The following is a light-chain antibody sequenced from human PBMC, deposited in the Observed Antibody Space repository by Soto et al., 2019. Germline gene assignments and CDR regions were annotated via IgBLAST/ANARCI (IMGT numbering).Light chain of an antibody. V-gene: IGKV3-20*01. Sequence: EIVLTQSPGTLSLSPGERATLSCRASQSVSSSYLAWYQQKPGQAPRLLIYGASSRATGIPDRFSCSGSGTDFTLTISRLEPEDVAVYYCQQYGRHGTTFGQGTKLEIK. J-gene: IGKJ2*01. CDR1: QSVSSSY. CDR2: GAS. CDR3: QQYGRHGTT.